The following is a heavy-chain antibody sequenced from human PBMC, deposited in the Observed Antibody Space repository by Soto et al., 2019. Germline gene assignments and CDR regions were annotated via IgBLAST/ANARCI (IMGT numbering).Heavy chain of an antibody. J-gene: IGHJ4*02. CDR3: AKDGGRSWYLDC. D-gene: IGHD3-16*01. Sequence: EVQLLESGGGLVQPGGSLRLSCAASGFTFSNYAMSWVRQAPGKGLEWVSDISSSGDSTYYADSVKGRFTISRDNSKNRLYLHMNSLRAEDTAIYYCAKDGGRSWYLDCWGQGTLVTVSS. V-gene: IGHV3-23*01. CDR1: GFTFSNYA. CDR2: ISSSGDST.